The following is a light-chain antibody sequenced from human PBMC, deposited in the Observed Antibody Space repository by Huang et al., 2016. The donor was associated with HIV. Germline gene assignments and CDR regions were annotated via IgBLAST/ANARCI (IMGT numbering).Light chain of an antibody. V-gene: IGKV3-11*01. CDR2: DTS. Sequence: DIVLTQSPATLSLSPGERSTLSCRASQSVSNYLAWYQQQPDQAPRLLMYDTSNRASGVPARFSGSGSGTDFTLTISSLEPEDFAVYYCQQRGKRALTFGGGTKVEIK. J-gene: IGKJ4*01. CDR3: QQRGKRALT. CDR1: QSVSNY.